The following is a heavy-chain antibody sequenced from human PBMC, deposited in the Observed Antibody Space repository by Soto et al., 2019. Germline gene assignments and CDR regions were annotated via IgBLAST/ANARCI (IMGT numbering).Heavy chain of an antibody. CDR2: LYYSGST. J-gene: IGHJ4*02. Sequence: PSETLSLTCTVSGGSISSYYWSWIRQPPGKGLEWIGYLYYSGSTNYNPSLKSRVTISVDTSKNQFSLKLSSVTYADTAVYYCARGGYIYTFYYFDYWGQGTLVTVSS. CDR3: ARGGYIYTFYYFDY. CDR1: GGSISSYY. V-gene: IGHV4-59*01. D-gene: IGHD2-2*02.